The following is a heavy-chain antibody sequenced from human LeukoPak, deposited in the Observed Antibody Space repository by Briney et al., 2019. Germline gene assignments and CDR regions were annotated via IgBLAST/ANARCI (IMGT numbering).Heavy chain of an antibody. CDR1: GGSIRIYY. CDR3: ARHGSSWYEKDYFDY. CDR2: IYYSGST. D-gene: IGHD6-13*01. V-gene: IGHV4-59*08. J-gene: IGHJ4*02. Sequence: PSGTLSLTCTVSGGSIRIYYWSWIRQPPGKGLEWIGYIYYSGSTNYTPSLKSRVTISVDTSKNQFSLKLSSVTAADTAVYYCARHGSSWYEKDYFDYWGQGTLVTVSS.